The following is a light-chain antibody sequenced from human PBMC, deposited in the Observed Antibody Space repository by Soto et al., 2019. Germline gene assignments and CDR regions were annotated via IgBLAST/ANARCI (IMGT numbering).Light chain of an antibody. CDR3: QQAASFPIT. V-gene: IGKV1-12*01. Sequence: DIPLTQSPSTLSACVLERVPIXSRASQTISSWLAWYQQKPGKAPNLLIYTGSSLQSGVPSRFSGSGSGTDFTLTINSLQPEDFATYYCQQAASFPITFGQGTRLEIK. J-gene: IGKJ5*01. CDR1: QTISSW. CDR2: TGS.